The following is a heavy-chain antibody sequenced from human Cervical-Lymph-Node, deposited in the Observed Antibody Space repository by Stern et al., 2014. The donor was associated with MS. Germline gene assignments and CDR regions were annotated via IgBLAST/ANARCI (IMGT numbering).Heavy chain of an antibody. Sequence: QVQLAQSGAEVKKPGSSVKVSCKASGGTLNNYAVSWVRQAPGHGLEWIGKIIPFLGIANYAHKFQGRVTLTAAATTSYMEVSSLRSDDTAVYYCARSPDLYDSSGYYFDWGQGTLVTVSS. CDR3: ARSPDLYDSSGYYFD. J-gene: IGHJ4*02. CDR2: IIPFLGIA. CDR1: GGTLNNYA. D-gene: IGHD3-22*01. V-gene: IGHV1-69*09.